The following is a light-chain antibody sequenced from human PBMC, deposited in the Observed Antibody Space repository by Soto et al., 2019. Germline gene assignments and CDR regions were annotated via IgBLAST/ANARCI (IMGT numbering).Light chain of an antibody. Sequence: SALAQPASGSGSPGPSITISCTGTSSDACGYNYVSWYQQQPGKAPKFMIYDVTNRPSGVSNRFSGSKSGNTASLTISGLQAEDEADYYCCSYTTSNTRQIVFGTGTKVTV. V-gene: IGLV2-14*01. J-gene: IGLJ1*01. CDR1: SSDACGYNY. CDR3: CSYTTSNTRQIV. CDR2: DVT.